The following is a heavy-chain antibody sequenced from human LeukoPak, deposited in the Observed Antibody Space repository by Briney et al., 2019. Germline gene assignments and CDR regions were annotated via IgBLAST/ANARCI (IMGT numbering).Heavy chain of an antibody. CDR1: GYSISSDYY. CDR3: ARRRYSSSSPFDY. J-gene: IGHJ4*02. Sequence: SETLSLTCTVSGYSISSDYYWGWIRPPPGKGLEWIGSIYYSGSTYYNPSLKSRVTISVDTSKNQFSLKLSSVTAADTAVYYCARRRYSSSSPFDYWGQGTLVTVSS. CDR2: IYYSGST. V-gene: IGHV4-38-2*02. D-gene: IGHD6-6*01.